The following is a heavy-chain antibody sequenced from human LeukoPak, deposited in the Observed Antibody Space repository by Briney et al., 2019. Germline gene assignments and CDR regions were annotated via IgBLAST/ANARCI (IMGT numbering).Heavy chain of an antibody. CDR2: ISSSSSYI. D-gene: IGHD1-26*01. J-gene: IGHJ4*02. CDR3: AMEVGATTRAFDY. V-gene: IGHV3-21*05. Sequence: GGSLRLSCAASGFTFSRYSMNWVRQAPGKGLEWVSYISSSSSYIYYADSVKGRFTISRDNAKNSLYLQMNSLRAEDTAVYYCAMEVGATTRAFDYWGQGTLVTVSS. CDR1: GFTFSRYS.